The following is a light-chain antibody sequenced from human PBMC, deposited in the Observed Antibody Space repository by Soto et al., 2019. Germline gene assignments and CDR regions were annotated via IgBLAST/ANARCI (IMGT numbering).Light chain of an antibody. V-gene: IGLV2-14*02. CDR1: NSDVGTHNL. CDR3: CSYTTTSAYV. J-gene: IGLJ1*01. CDR2: EGT. Sequence: QSALTQPASVSGSPGQSITISCTGTNSDVGTHNLVSWYQQHPGKAPKLIIYEGTKRPSGVSNRFSGSKSGNTASLTISGLQAEDEADYYCCSYTTTSAYVFGTGTKVTVL.